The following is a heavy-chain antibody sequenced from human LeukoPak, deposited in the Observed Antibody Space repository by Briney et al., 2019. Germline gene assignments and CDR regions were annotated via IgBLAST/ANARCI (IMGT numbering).Heavy chain of an antibody. CDR1: GYRFTSYW. Sequence: GESLKISCKASGYRFTSYWIGWVRQMPGKGLEWMGIIYPGDSDTRYSSSFQGHVTISADKSITTTYLQWSSLRASDSAMYYCARESRHSSGGAFDIWGQGTMVTVSS. V-gene: IGHV5-51*01. J-gene: IGHJ3*02. CDR3: ARESRHSSGGAFDI. CDR2: IYPGDSDT. D-gene: IGHD6-19*01.